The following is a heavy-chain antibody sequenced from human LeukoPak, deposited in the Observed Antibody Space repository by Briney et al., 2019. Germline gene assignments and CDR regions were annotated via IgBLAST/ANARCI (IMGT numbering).Heavy chain of an antibody. CDR3: ARSNPEYSYGQAYYGMDV. J-gene: IGHJ6*02. Sequence: GGSLRLSCAASGFTFSSNYMSWVRQAPGKGLEWVSVIYSGGSTYYADCVKGRFTISRDNSKNTLYLQMKSLRAEDTAVYYCARSNPEYSYGQAYYGMDVWGQGTTVTVSS. CDR2: IYSGGST. V-gene: IGHV3-53*01. CDR1: GFTFSSNY. D-gene: IGHD5-18*01.